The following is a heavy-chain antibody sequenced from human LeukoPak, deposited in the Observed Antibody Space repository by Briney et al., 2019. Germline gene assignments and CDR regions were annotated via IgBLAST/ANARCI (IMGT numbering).Heavy chain of an antibody. V-gene: IGHV1-18*01. CDR3: AREGRGYSYGRTDFDY. D-gene: IGHD5-18*01. CDR1: GYTFTSYG. Sequence: SVKVSCKASGYTFTSYGISWVRQAPGQGLEWMGWISAYNGNTNYAQKLQGRVTMTTDTSTSTAYMELRSLRSDDTAVYYCAREGRGYSYGRTDFDYWGQGTLVTVSS. CDR2: ISAYNGNT. J-gene: IGHJ4*02.